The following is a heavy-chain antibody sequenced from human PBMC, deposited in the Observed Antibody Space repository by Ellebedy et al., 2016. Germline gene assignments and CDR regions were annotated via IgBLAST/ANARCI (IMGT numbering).Heavy chain of an antibody. CDR3: AKVVAPVARPYYFDY. CDR1: GFTFKNFA. D-gene: IGHD2-2*01. J-gene: IGHJ4*02. V-gene: IGHV3-23*01. Sequence: GGSLRLSXAVSGFTFKNFAMTWVRQVPGKGLEWVSTISGGGDNTHYADYAKGRFTISRDNSKNALYLQMNSLRDEDTGVYYCAKVVAPVARPYYFDYWGQGTLVTVSS. CDR2: ISGGGDNT.